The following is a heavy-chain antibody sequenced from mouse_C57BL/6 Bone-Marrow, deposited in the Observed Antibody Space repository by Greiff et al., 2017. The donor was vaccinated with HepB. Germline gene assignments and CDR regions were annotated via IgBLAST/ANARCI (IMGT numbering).Heavy chain of an antibody. V-gene: IGHV1-22*01. D-gene: IGHD4-1*02. CDR2: INPNNGGT. CDR3: ARSQLGGYYFDY. J-gene: IGHJ2*01. Sequence: VQLKQSGPELVKPGASVKMSCKASGYTFTDYNMHWVKQSHGKSLEWIGYINPNNGGTSYNQKFKGKATLTVNKSSSTAYMELRSLTSEDSAVYYCARSQLGGYYFDYWGQGTTLTVSS. CDR1: GYTFTDYN.